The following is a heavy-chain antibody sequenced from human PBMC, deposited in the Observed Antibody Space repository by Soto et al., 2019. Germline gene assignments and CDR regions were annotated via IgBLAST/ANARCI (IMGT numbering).Heavy chain of an antibody. J-gene: IGHJ4*02. CDR1: GGSISSGGYY. CDR3: ARSAPIYSYFDY. V-gene: IGHV4-31*03. D-gene: IGHD5-18*01. Sequence: SLSSTCTVSGGSISSGGYYWSWILQHPGKGLEWIGYIYYSGSTYYNPSLKSRVTISVDTSKNQFSLKPSSVTAADTAVYYCARSAPIYSYFDYSGQGTLVTVSS. CDR2: IYYSGST.